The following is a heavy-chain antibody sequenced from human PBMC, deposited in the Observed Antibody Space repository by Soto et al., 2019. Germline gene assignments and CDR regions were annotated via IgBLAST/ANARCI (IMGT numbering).Heavy chain of an antibody. V-gene: IGHV3-74*01. Sequence: EVQLVESGGGLVQPGGSLRLSCAASGFTFSSYWMHWVRQAPGKGLVWVSRINSDGSSTSYADSVKGRFTISRDNAKNPRYLQMNRLRAEDTAVYYCARGGVGRYCSSTSCYTWVFDYWGQGTLVTVSS. CDR2: INSDGSST. J-gene: IGHJ4*02. CDR3: ARGGVGRYCSSTSCYTWVFDY. CDR1: GFTFSSYW. D-gene: IGHD2-2*02.